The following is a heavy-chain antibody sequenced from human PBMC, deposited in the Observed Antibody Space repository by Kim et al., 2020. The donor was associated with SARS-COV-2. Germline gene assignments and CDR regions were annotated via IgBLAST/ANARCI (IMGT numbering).Heavy chain of an antibody. J-gene: IGHJ4*02. CDR2: IWYDGSNQ. D-gene: IGHD3-10*01. CDR3: ARGSGAGFVGDY. CDR1: GFIFSSYA. Sequence: GGSLRLSCAASGFIFSSYAMHWVRQAPGKGLEWVAIIWYDGSNQNYADSVKGRFTISRDDSKHTLYLQMNSLRAEDTAVYYCARGSGAGFVGDYWGQGTL. V-gene: IGHV3-33*01.